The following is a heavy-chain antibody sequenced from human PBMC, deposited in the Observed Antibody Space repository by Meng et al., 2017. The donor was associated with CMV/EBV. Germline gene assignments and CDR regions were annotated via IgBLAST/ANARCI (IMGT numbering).Heavy chain of an antibody. J-gene: IGHJ4*02. D-gene: IGHD3-10*01. CDR2: ISAYNGNT. Sequence: SGYTFTSYGISWVRQAPGQGLEWMGWISAYNGNTNYAQKLQGRVTMTTDTSTSTAYMELRSLRSDDTAVYYCARGTMVRGVMIAHPNWGQGTLVTVSS. V-gene: IGHV1-18*01. CDR1: GYTFTSYG. CDR3: ARGTMVRGVMIAHPN.